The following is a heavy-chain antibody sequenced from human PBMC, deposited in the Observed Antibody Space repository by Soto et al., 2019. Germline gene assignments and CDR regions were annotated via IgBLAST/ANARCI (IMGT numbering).Heavy chain of an antibody. J-gene: IGHJ4*02. CDR2: ISYDGNNK. V-gene: IGHV3-30-3*01. CDR1: GFTFSSYA. Sequence: GGSLRLSCVASGFTFSSYAMHWVRQAPGKGLEWVAVISYDGNNKYYADSVKGRFTISRDNSKNTLYLQMNSLRAEDTAVYYCARDIVVVVAAASFAYWGQGTLVTVSS. D-gene: IGHD2-15*01. CDR3: ARDIVVVVAAASFAY.